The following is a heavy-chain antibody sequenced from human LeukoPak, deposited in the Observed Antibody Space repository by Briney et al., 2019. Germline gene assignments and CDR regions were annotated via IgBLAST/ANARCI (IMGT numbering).Heavy chain of an antibody. V-gene: IGHV4-34*01. CDR1: GGSISSYC. Sequence: SETLSLTCTVSGGSISSYCWSWIRQPPGKGLEWIGEINHSGRTNYNPSLKSRVTISVDTSKNQFSLKLSSVTAADTAVYYCARHGRLLWFGEFHRGGYYFDYWGQGTLVTVSS. J-gene: IGHJ4*02. D-gene: IGHD3-10*01. CDR3: ARHGRLLWFGEFHRGGYYFDY. CDR2: INHSGRT.